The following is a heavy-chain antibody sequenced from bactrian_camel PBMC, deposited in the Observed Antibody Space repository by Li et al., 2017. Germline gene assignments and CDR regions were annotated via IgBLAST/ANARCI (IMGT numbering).Heavy chain of an antibody. CDR3: TTDLGPLEQEGLWVGSPLSRVNNY. CDR1: GFTFSSYY. Sequence: HVQLVESGGGLVQPGGSLRLSCAASGFTFSSYYMYWVRQAPGKELEWVSTINSGGGTTYYADSVKGRFTISRDNAKNTLYLQMNSLKTEDTAVYYCTTDLGPLEQEGLWVGSPLSRVNNYWGQGTQVTV. J-gene: IGHJ4*01. CDR2: INSGGGTT. D-gene: IGHD5*01. V-gene: IGHV3S1*01.